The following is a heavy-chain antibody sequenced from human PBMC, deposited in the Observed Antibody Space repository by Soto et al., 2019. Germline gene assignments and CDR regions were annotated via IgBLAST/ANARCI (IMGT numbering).Heavy chain of an antibody. CDR1: GFTFSSYA. J-gene: IGHJ4*02. Sequence: QVQLVESGGGAVQPGRSLRLSCAASGFTFSSYAMHWVRQAPGKGLEWVAVIWYDGRNKYYADSVKGRFTISRDNSKNTLYLQMNSLRAENTAVYYCAREIERAVDYWGQGTLVTVSS. CDR3: AREIERAVDY. V-gene: IGHV3-30*04. D-gene: IGHD6-25*01. CDR2: IWYDGRNK.